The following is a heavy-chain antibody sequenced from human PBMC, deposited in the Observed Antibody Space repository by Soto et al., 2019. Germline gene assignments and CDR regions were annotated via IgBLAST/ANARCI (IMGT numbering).Heavy chain of an antibody. J-gene: IGHJ4*02. V-gene: IGHV3-30-3*01. CDR1: GFIFRTYA. CDR3: ARDVKGADY. CDR2: ISYDGGNK. Sequence: PGGSLRLSCAASGFIFRTYAMHWVRQAPGKGLEWVAFISYDGGNKYYADSVKGRFTISRDNSKKTLYLQMSGLRTDDTAVYYCARDVKGADYWGQGTLVTVSS.